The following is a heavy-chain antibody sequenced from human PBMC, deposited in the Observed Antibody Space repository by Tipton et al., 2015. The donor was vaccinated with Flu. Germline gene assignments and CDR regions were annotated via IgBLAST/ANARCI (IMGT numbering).Heavy chain of an antibody. J-gene: IGHJ4*02. V-gene: IGHV4-34*01. CDR1: GGSFSGYY. CDR3: ARAFGHSSSTIEY. D-gene: IGHD6-13*01. Sequence: QLVQSGGGLIQPGGSLRLSCAVYGGSFSGYYWSWVRQPPGKGLEWIGEMKDSGTANYNPSLKSRVTTSVDTSKNQFSLKLSSVTAADTAVYYCARAFGHSSSTIEYWGQGRRVTVSS. CDR2: MKDSGTA.